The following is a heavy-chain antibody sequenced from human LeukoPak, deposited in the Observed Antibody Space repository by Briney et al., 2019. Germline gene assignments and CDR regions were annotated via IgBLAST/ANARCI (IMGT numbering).Heavy chain of an antibody. J-gene: IGHJ2*01. CDR2: INPNSGGR. CDR3: ARSSGTVTTSSWYFDL. D-gene: IGHD4-17*01. CDR1: GYTFTGYD. Sequence: ASVKLSCKASGYTFTGYDVHWVRQAPRQAVEWMGWINPNSGGRNYAQKFQGRVTMTRDTSLSTAYMELSSLRSDDTAAYYCARSSGTVTTSSWYFDLWGRGTLVTVSS. V-gene: IGHV1-2*02.